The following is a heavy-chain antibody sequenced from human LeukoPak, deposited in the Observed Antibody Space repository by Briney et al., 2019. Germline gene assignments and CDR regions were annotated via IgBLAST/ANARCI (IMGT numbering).Heavy chain of an antibody. D-gene: IGHD3-9*01. J-gene: IGHJ4*02. V-gene: IGHV1-3*01. Sequence: APVKVSCKASGYTFTSYAMHWVRQAPGQRLEWMGWINAGNGNTKYSQKFQGRVTITRDTSASTAYMELSSLRSEDTAVYYCARGDILTGYYLEPFDYWGQGALVTVSS. CDR3: ARGDILTGYYLEPFDY. CDR2: INAGNGNT. CDR1: GYTFTSYA.